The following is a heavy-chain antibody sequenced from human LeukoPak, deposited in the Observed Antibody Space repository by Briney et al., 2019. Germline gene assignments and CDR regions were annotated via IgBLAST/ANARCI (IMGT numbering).Heavy chain of an antibody. CDR2: VHLSGAT. CDR1: GGSIMTTNW. V-gene: IGHV4-4*02. J-gene: IGHJ4*02. Sequence: PSETLSLTYAVSGGSIMTTNWWSWVRQPPGKGLEWIGEVHLSGATNYNPSLESRVSMSIDTSKNQMSLKLTSVTAADTAIYFCTRESGAFSPFGFWGQGTLVTVSS. D-gene: IGHD1-26*01. CDR3: TRESGAFSPFGF.